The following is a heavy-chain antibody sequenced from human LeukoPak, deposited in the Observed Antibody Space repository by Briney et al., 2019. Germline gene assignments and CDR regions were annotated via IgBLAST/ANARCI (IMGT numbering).Heavy chain of an antibody. V-gene: IGHV4-30-4*08. D-gene: IGHD2-2*01. CDR1: GGSISSYY. CDR3: ARDLYCSSTSCPPGDYGMDV. J-gene: IGHJ6*02. CDR2: IYYSGST. Sequence: SETLSLTCTVSGGSISSYYWSWIRQPPGKGLEWIGYIYYSGSTYYNPSLKSRVTISVDTSKNQFSLKLSSVTAADTAVYYCARDLYCSSTSCPPGDYGMDVWGQGTTVTVSS.